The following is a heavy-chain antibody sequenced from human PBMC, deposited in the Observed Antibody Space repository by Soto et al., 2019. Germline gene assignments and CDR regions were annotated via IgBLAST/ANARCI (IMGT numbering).Heavy chain of an antibody. D-gene: IGHD3-10*01. J-gene: IGHJ6*02. Sequence: GASVKVSFKASGYTFTSYGISWLRQAPRQGLEWMGWISAYNGNTNYAQKLQGRVTMTTDTSTSTAYMELRSLRSDDTAVYYCARAMVRGVIIGPYGMDVWGQGTTVTVSS. V-gene: IGHV1-18*01. CDR1: GYTFTSYG. CDR3: ARAMVRGVIIGPYGMDV. CDR2: ISAYNGNT.